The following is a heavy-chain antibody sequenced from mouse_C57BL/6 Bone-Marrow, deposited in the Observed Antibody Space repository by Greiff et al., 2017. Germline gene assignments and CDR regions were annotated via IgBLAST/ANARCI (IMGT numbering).Heavy chain of an antibody. D-gene: IGHD1-1*01. J-gene: IGHJ2*01. V-gene: IGHV1-55*01. CDR3: ARGDLSTTAVAPLYFDY. CDR2: IYPGSGST. Sequence: QVQLQQPGAELVKPGASVKMSCKASGYTFTSYWITWVKQRPGQGLEWIGDIYPGSGSTNYNEKFKSKATLTVDTSSSTAYMQLSSRTSEDSAVYYWARGDLSTTAVAPLYFDYWGQGTTLTVSS. CDR1: GYTFTSYW.